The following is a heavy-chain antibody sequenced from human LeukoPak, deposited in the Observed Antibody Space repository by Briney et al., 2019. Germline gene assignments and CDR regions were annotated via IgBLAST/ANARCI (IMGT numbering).Heavy chain of an antibody. J-gene: IGHJ4*02. V-gene: IGHV4-4*02. Sequence: SETLSLNCDVSSGYINSSNWWSWVRQSPGKNLEWIGQIFHTGSAYYSPSFKSRVTISVDKSKNQFSLRLMSVTAADTAVYYCVRDRNSNLRLGFWGPGILVIVSS. D-gene: IGHD1-1*01. CDR3: VRDRNSNLRLGF. CDR2: IFHTGSA. CDR1: SGYINSSNW.